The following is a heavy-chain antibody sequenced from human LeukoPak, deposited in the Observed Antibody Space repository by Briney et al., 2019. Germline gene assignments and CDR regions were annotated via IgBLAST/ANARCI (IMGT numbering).Heavy chain of an antibody. CDR2: ISSSSSTI. Sequence: GGSLRLSCAASGFTFSSYSMNWVRQAPGKWLEWVSYISSSSSTIYYADSVEGRFTISRDNAKNSLYLQMNSLRAEDTAVYYCARDSDFWSGYYFDYWGQGTLVTVSS. J-gene: IGHJ4*02. CDR3: ARDSDFWSGYYFDY. V-gene: IGHV3-48*01. D-gene: IGHD3-3*01. CDR1: GFTFSSYS.